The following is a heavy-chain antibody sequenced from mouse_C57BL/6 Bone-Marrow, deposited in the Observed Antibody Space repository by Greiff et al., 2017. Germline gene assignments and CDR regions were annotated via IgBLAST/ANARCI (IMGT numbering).Heavy chain of an antibody. D-gene: IGHD1-1*01. J-gene: IGHJ2*01. V-gene: IGHV1-64*01. CDR3: ARSGTTVPRYFDY. Sequence: QVQLQQPGAELVKPGASVKLSCKASGYTFTSYWMHWVKQRPGQGLEWIGMIHPNSGSTNYNEKFKSKATLTVDKSSSTAYMQLSSRTSEDSAVYYCARSGTTVPRYFDYWGQGTTLTVSS. CDR1: GYTFTSYW. CDR2: IHPNSGST.